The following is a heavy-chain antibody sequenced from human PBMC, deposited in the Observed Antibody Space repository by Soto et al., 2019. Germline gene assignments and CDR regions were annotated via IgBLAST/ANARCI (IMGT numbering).Heavy chain of an antibody. V-gene: IGHV5-51*01. CDR1: GYSFTSNW. Sequence: PGESLKIFCKASGYSFTSNWIGWVRQIPGKGLEWMGIIYPGDSDTRYSPSFQGQVTISADKSISTAYLQWSSLKASDTAMYYCCGLGSTSSRTCFDIWGQGTMVTVSS. J-gene: IGHJ3*02. CDR3: CGLGSTSSRTCFDI. D-gene: IGHD2-2*01. CDR2: IYPGDSDT.